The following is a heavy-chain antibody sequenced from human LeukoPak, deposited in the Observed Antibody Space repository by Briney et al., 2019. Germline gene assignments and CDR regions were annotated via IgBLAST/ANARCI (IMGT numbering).Heavy chain of an antibody. CDR1: GYTFTSYD. V-gene: IGHV1-69*13. CDR3: ALATLELLDTYYFDY. CDR2: IIPIFGTA. J-gene: IGHJ4*02. D-gene: IGHD1-26*01. Sequence: RASVKVSCKASGYTFTSYDINWVRQAPGQGLEWMGGIIPIFGTANYAQKFQGRVTITADESTSTAYMELSSLRSEDTAVYYCALATLELLDTYYFDYWGQGTLVTVSS.